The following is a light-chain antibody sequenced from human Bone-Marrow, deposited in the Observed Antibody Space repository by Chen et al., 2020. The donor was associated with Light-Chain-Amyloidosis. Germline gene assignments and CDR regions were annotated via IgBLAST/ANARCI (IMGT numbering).Light chain of an antibody. V-gene: IGLV3-21*02. CDR3: QVWDRSSDRPV. CDR1: NIGSTS. CDR2: DVS. J-gene: IGLJ3*02. Sequence: SYVRTQPSSVSVAPGQTATIACGGNNIGSTSVHWYQQTPGQAPLLVVYDVSDRPSGIPERLSGSNSGNTATLTISRVEAGDEADNYCQVWDRSSDRPVFGGGTKLTVL.